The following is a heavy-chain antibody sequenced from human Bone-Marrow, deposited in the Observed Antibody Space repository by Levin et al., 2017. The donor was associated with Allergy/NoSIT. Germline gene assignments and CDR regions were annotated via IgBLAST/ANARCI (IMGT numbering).Heavy chain of an antibody. CDR1: GFSLSTYN. J-gene: IGHJ3*01. V-gene: IGHV3-30*04. Sequence: QAGGSLRLSCAASGFSLSTYNMHWVRQAPGKGLEWVALISNDGINENYADSVKGRFTISRDNSKNTLYLQMSSLRPEDTAVYYCTRGGLSTRYCPNGVCYNFDAFDFWGQGTMVSVSS. CDR3: TRGGLSTRYCPNGVCYNFDAFDF. CDR2: ISNDGINE. D-gene: IGHD2-8*01.